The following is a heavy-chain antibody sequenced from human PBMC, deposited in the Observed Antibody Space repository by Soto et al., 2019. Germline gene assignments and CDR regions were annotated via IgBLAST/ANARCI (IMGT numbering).Heavy chain of an antibody. CDR3: ARVLAPFDP. J-gene: IGHJ5*02. Sequence: QVQLVQSGAEVKKPGASVKVSCKASGYTFTSYVISWVRQAPGQGLEWMGWINAYNGNTNYAQKLQGRVTMTTATSTSTAYMVLRSMRSDDTAVYYCARVLAPFDPWGQGTLVTVSS. CDR2: INAYNGNT. CDR1: GYTFTSYV. V-gene: IGHV1-18*01.